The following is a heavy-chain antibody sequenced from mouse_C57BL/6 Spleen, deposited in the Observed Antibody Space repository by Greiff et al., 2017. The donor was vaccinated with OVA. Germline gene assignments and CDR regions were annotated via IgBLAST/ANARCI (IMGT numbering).Heavy chain of an antibody. CDR2: IWSGGST. D-gene: IGHD2-3*01. CDR1: GFSLTSYG. J-gene: IGHJ4*01. V-gene: IGHV2-2*01. Sequence: VQLQESGPGLVQPSQSLSITCTVSGFSLTSYGVHWVRQSPGQGLEWLGVIWSGGSTDYYAAFISRQSISKDNPKSQVFFKMNSLQADDTAIYYCARTIRWSLYAMDDWGQGTSVTVSS. CDR3: ARTIRWSLYAMDD.